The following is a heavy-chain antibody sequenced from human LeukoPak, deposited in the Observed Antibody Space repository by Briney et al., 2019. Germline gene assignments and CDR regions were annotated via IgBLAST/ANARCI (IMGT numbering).Heavy chain of an antibody. CDR1: GGSVSSGSYY. CDR3: ARIAKYYYGMDV. J-gene: IGHJ6*02. D-gene: IGHD4/OR15-4a*01. V-gene: IGHV4-61*01. CDR2: IYYSGST. Sequence: SETLSLTCTVSGGSVSSGSYYWSWIRQPPGKGLEWIGYIYYSGSTNYNPSLKSRVTISVDTSKNQFSLKLSSVTAADTAVYYCARIAKYYYGMDVWGQGTTVTVSS.